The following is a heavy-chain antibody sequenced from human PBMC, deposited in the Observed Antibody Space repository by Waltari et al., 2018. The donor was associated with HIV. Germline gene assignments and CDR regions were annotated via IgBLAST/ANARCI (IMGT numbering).Heavy chain of an antibody. CDR3: VRGFGNYGFYFDY. J-gene: IGHJ4*02. D-gene: IGHD3-16*01. Sequence: QVHLPQWGSGLFKPSGTLSLTCAVYGGSFSGYYWTWIRQSPGRGLEWMGEIDHTGPSTYNPSLKGRVTMSVDTSKNQFSLTLKSVTAADTAVYYCVRGFGNYGFYFDYWGQGKLVSVSS. V-gene: IGHV4-34*02. CDR1: GGSFSGYY. CDR2: IDHTGPS.